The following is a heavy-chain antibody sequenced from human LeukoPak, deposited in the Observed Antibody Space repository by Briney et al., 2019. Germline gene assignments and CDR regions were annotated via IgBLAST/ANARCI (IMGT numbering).Heavy chain of an antibody. Sequence: SETLSLTCTVSGGSISSSSYYWGWIRQPPGKGLEWIGSIYYSGSTYYNPSLKSRVTISVDTSKNQFSLKLSSVTAADTAVYYCARGLRYFDWSSYYNWFDPWGQGTLVTVSS. CDR3: ARGLRYFDWSSYYNWFDP. J-gene: IGHJ5*02. CDR1: GGSISSSSYY. CDR2: IYYSGST. V-gene: IGHV4-39*01. D-gene: IGHD3-9*01.